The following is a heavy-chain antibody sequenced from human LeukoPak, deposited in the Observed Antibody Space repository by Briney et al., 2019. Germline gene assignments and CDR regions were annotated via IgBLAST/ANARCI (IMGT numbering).Heavy chain of an antibody. D-gene: IGHD3-22*01. J-gene: IGHJ4*02. CDR2: IDAGNGNT. CDR1: GYTFTGYY. Sequence: GASVKVSCKASGYTFTGYYMHWVRQAPGQRLEWMGWIDAGNGNTKYSQKFQGRVTITRDTSASTAYMELSSLRSEDTAVYYCARDRQIPPPYYYDSSGYYWEYYFDYWGQGTLVTVSS. CDR3: ARDRQIPPPYYYDSSGYYWEYYFDY. V-gene: IGHV1-3*01.